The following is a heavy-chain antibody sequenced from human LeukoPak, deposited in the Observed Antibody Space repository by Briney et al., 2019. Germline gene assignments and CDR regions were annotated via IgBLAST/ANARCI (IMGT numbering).Heavy chain of an antibody. V-gene: IGHV4-31*03. CDR3: ARTLIVGATCWFDP. Sequence: SETLSLTCTVSGGSISSGGYYWSWIRQHPGKGLEWIGYIYYSGSTYYNPSLKSRVTISVDTSKNQFSLKLSSVTAADTAVYYCARTLIVGATCWFDPWGQGTLVTVSS. J-gene: IGHJ5*02. CDR2: IYYSGST. CDR1: GGSISSGGYY. D-gene: IGHD1-26*01.